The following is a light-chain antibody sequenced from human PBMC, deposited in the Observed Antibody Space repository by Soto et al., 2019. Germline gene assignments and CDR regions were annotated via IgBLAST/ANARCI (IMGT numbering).Light chain of an antibody. CDR2: GAS. Sequence: IVLTQSPGTLSLSPGQRVTLSCRAIQSVSSSYLAWYQQKPGQAPRLIIYGASIRATGIPDRFSGSGSGTDFTLTISRLEPEDFAVYYCQQYGSSPLTFGGGTKVDIK. J-gene: IGKJ4*01. CDR3: QQYGSSPLT. CDR1: QSVSSSY. V-gene: IGKV3-20*01.